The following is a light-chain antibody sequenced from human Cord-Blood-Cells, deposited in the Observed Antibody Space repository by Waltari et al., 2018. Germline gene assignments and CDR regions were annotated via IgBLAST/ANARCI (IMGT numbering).Light chain of an antibody. J-gene: IGKJ1*01. Sequence: IVLTQSPATLSLSPGETATLPCRASQSVSSYLTWYQQKPGQAPMLLIYDASNRATGIPARFSGSGSGTDFTLTISSLEPEDFAVYYCQQRSNWPWTFGQGTKVEIK. CDR3: QQRSNWPWT. CDR1: QSVSSY. V-gene: IGKV3-11*01. CDR2: DAS.